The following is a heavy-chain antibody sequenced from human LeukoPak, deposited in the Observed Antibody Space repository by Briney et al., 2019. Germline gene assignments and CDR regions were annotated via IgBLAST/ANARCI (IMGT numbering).Heavy chain of an antibody. J-gene: IGHJ5*02. CDR2: MNPNSGNT. CDR1: GGTFSSYA. CDR3: ARMHHFDSRDNWFDP. Sequence: ASVKVSCKASGGTFSSYAISWVRQATGQGLEWMGWMNPNSGNTGYAQKFQGRVTMTRNTSISTAYMELSSLRSEDTAVYYCARMHHFDSRDNWFDPWGQGTLVTVSS. V-gene: IGHV1-8*02. D-gene: IGHD3-22*01.